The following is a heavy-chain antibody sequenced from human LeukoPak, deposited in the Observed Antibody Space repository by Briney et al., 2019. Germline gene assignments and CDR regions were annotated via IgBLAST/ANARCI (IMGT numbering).Heavy chain of an antibody. D-gene: IGHD5/OR15-5a*01. J-gene: IGHJ4*02. Sequence: ASVKVSCKASGYTLTNYYMHWVRQAPGQGLDWMGFINPSGGSTRYAQNFQGRVTMTRDTSTSTIYIVLSSLRSEDTAGYYCARDPRGNSVYVFDYWGQGTLVTVSS. CDR1: GYTLTNYY. CDR2: INPSGGST. V-gene: IGHV1-46*01. CDR3: ARDPRGNSVYVFDY.